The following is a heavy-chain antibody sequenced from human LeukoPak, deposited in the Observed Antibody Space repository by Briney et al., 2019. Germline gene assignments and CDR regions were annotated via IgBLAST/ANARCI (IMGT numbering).Heavy chain of an antibody. CDR2: TRNKANSYTT. J-gene: IGHJ4*02. D-gene: IGHD3-16*01. CDR1: GFTFSDHY. Sequence: PGGSLRLSCAASGFTFSDHYMDWVRQAPGKGLEWVGRTRNKANSYTTQYAASVTGRFTTSRDDSKNSLYLQMNSLKTEDTAVYYCARDMTDWGPGTLVTVSS. V-gene: IGHV3-72*01. CDR3: ARDMTD.